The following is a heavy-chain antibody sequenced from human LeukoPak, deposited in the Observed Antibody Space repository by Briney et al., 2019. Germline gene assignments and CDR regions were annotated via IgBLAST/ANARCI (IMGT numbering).Heavy chain of an antibody. J-gene: IGHJ3*02. CDR3: ARSANAFDI. CDR2: ISHSGST. Sequence: SETLSLTCAVSGGSVSGYYWSWIRQPPGKGPEWIGKISHSGSTNYNPSLKSRVTISVDTSTNQFSLNLSSVTAADTTVYYCARSANAFDIWGQGTMVTVSS. V-gene: IGHV4-34*01. CDR1: GGSVSGYY.